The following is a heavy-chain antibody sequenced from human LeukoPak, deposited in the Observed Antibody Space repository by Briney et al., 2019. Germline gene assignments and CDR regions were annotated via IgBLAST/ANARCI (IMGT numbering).Heavy chain of an antibody. CDR1: GFTFSSYA. Sequence: GRSLRLSCAASGFTFSSYAMHWVRQAPGKGLEWVAVISYDGRNKYYADSVKGRFTISRDNSKNTLYLQMNSLRAEDTAVYYCAREYYYDSSGSGYWGQGTLVTVSS. CDR3: AREYYYDSSGSGY. CDR2: ISYDGRNK. V-gene: IGHV3-30*04. D-gene: IGHD3-22*01. J-gene: IGHJ4*02.